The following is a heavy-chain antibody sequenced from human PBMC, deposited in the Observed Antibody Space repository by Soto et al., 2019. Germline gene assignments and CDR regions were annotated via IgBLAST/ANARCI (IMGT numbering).Heavy chain of an antibody. CDR1: GYSFTNYW. D-gene: IGHD3-9*01. Sequence: GASVKISCKGSGYSFTNYWIGWVRQMPGKGLEWMGIINPADSDTRYSPSFQDQVTVSVDKSISTAYLQRGSLKASDTAMYYCVRPDSTGYYSHWGQGTPVTVSS. J-gene: IGHJ4*02. V-gene: IGHV5-51*01. CDR2: INPADSDT. CDR3: VRPDSTGYYSH.